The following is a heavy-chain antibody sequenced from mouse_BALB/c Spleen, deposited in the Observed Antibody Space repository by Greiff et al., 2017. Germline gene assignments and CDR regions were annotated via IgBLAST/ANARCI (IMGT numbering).Heavy chain of an antibody. J-gene: IGHJ1*01. V-gene: IGHV7-3*02. CDR1: GFTFTDYY. CDR3: ARVYGNYANWYFDV. CDR2: IRNKANGYTT. Sequence: EVQGVESGGGLVQPGGSLRLSCATSGFTFTDYYMSWVRQPPGKALEWLGFIRNKANGYTTEYSASVKGRFTISRDNSQSILYLQMNTLRAEDSATYYCARVYGNYANWYFDVWGAGTTVTVSS. D-gene: IGHD2-1*01.